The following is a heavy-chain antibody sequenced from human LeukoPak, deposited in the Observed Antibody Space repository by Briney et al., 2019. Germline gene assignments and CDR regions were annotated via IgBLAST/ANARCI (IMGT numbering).Heavy chain of an antibody. CDR3: ARGQDVTYYFDY. CDR2: INHSGST. D-gene: IGHD3-16*01. CDR1: GGSFSGYY. Sequence: SETLSLTCAVYGGSFSGYYWSWIRQRPGKGLEWIGEINHSGSTNYNPSLKSRVTISVDTSKNQFSLKLSSVTAADTAVYYCARGQDVTYYFDYWGQGTLVTVSS. J-gene: IGHJ4*02. V-gene: IGHV4-34*01.